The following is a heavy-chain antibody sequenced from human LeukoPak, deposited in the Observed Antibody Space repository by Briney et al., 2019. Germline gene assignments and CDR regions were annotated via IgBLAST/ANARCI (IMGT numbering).Heavy chain of an antibody. CDR1: GFTFSSCS. D-gene: IGHD2-2*01. V-gene: IGHV3-21*01. Sequence: GGSLRLSCAASGFTFSSCSMNWVRQAPGKGLEWVSSISSSSSYIYYANSVKGRFTISRDNAKNSLYLQMNSLRAEDTAVYYCASLYCSSTSCYGYYYGMDVWGQGTTVTVSS. CDR3: ASLYCSSTSCYGYYYGMDV. CDR2: ISSSSSYI. J-gene: IGHJ6*02.